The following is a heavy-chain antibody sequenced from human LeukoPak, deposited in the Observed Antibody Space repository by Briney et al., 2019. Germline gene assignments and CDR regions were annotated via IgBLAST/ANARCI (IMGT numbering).Heavy chain of an antibody. D-gene: IGHD5-18*01. Sequence: SVKVSCKASGGTFSSYAISWVRQAPGQGLEWMGRIIPILGIANYAQKFQGRVTITADKSTSTAYMELSSLRSEDTAVYYCATPGGYSYYYGMDVWGQGTTVTVSS. V-gene: IGHV1-69*04. CDR2: IIPILGIA. CDR3: ATPGGYSYYYGMDV. CDR1: GGTFSSYA. J-gene: IGHJ6*02.